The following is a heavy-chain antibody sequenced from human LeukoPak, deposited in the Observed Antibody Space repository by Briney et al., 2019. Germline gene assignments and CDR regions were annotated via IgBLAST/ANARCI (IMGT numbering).Heavy chain of an antibody. V-gene: IGHV4-31*03. Sequence: SETLSLTCTASGGSISSGGYYWSWIRQHPGKGLEWIGYIYYSGSTYYNPSLKSRVTISVDTSKNQFSLKLSSVTAADTAVYYCARAQGGQNHGVDYWGQGTLVTVSS. CDR1: GGSISSGGYY. CDR2: IYYSGST. J-gene: IGHJ4*02. D-gene: IGHD1-14*01. CDR3: ARAQGGQNHGVDY.